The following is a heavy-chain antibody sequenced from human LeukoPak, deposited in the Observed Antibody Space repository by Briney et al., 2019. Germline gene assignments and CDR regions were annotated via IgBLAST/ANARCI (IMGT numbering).Heavy chain of an antibody. CDR1: GGSISSGPYY. CDR3: ARDSSSGYYPGLYFQH. V-gene: IGHV4-39*07. D-gene: IGHD6-19*01. J-gene: IGHJ1*01. CDR2: IYYGENT. Sequence: SETLSLTCTVSGGSISSGPYYWGWIRQPPGKGLEWIGNIYYGENTYYNPSLKSRVTISVDTSKNQFSLKLSSVTAADTAMYYCARDSSSGYYPGLYFQHWGQGTLVTVSS.